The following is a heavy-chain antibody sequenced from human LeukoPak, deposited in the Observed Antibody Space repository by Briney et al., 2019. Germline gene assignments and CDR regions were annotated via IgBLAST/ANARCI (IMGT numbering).Heavy chain of an antibody. V-gene: IGHV4-34*01. CDR1: GGSFSGYY. Sequence: SETLSLTCGVNGGSFSGYYWNWIRQPPGKGLEWIGEINHSGSTNYNPSLKSRVTISVDTSKNQFSLKLSSVTAADTAVYYCAREGDSSSVGWFDPWGQGTLVTVSS. D-gene: IGHD6-13*01. CDR2: INHSGST. CDR3: AREGDSSSVGWFDP. J-gene: IGHJ5*02.